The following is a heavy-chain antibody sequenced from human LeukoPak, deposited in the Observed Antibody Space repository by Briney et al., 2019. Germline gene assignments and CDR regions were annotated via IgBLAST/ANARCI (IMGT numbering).Heavy chain of an antibody. CDR2: ISSSSSTI. CDR1: GFTFSSYS. CDR3: AREHCSSTSCPKLNWFDP. D-gene: IGHD2-2*01. J-gene: IGHJ5*02. Sequence: PGGSLRISCAASGFTFSSYSMNWVRQAPGKGLEWVSYISSSSSTIYYADSVKGRFTISRDNAKNSLYLQMNSLRAEDTAVYYCAREHCSSTSCPKLNWFDPWGQGTLVTVSS. V-gene: IGHV3-48*01.